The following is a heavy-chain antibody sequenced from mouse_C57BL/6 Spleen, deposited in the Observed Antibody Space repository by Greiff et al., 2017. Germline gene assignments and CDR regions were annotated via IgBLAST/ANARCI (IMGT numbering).Heavy chain of an antibody. J-gene: IGHJ4*01. CDR3: ASSTMVTNAMDY. V-gene: IGHV5-17*01. CDR1: GFTFSDYG. Sequence: EVQLVESGGGLVKPGGSLKLSCAASGFTFSDYGMHWVRQAPEKGLEWVAYISSGSSTIYYADTVKGRFTISRDNAKNTLFLQMTSLRSEDTAMYYCASSTMVTNAMDYWGQGTSVTVSS. D-gene: IGHD2-2*01. CDR2: ISSGSSTI.